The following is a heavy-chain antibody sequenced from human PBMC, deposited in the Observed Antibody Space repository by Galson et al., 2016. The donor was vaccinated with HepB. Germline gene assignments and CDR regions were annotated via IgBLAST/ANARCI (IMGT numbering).Heavy chain of an antibody. J-gene: IGHJ4*02. CDR3: AKRRGAAMIAAKVGDDF. D-gene: IGHD1-26*01. Sequence: SLRLSCAASGFVFSAYSMTWVRQAPGKGLEWVSGISDSGGRTHYADSVKGRFTISRDNSKSTLYLQINGLRVDDTAVYYCAKRRGAAMIAAKVGDDFWGQGTLVIVSS. CDR1: GFVFSAYS. V-gene: IGHV3-23*01. CDR2: ISDSGGRT.